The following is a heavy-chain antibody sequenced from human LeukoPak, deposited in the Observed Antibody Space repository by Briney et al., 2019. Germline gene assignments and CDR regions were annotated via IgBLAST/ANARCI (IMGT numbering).Heavy chain of an antibody. CDR2: MNPNSGNT. V-gene: IGHV1-8*01. CDR1: GYTFTSYD. Sequence: GASVKVSCKASGYTFTSYDINWVRQATGQGLEWMGWMNPNSGNTGYAQKFQGRVTMTRNTSISTAYMELSSLRSEDTAVYYCASQMRQGKWFGEYFIWGQGTLVTVSS. CDR3: ASQMRQGKWFGEYFI. D-gene: IGHD3-10*01. J-gene: IGHJ4*02.